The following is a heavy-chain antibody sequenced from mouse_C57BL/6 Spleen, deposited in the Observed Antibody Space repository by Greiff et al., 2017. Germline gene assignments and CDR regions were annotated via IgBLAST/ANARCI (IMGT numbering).Heavy chain of an antibody. CDR3: ARDVTTVVYC. Sequence: QVQLQQSGAELVKPGASVKLSCKASGYTFTSYWMHWVKQRPGQGLEWIGMIHPNSGSTNYNEKFKSKATLTVDKSSSTAYMQRSSLTSEDSAVYYCARDVTTVVYCWGKSTTLTVAS. J-gene: IGHJ2*01. V-gene: IGHV1-64*01. D-gene: IGHD1-1*01. CDR2: IHPNSGST. CDR1: GYTFTSYW.